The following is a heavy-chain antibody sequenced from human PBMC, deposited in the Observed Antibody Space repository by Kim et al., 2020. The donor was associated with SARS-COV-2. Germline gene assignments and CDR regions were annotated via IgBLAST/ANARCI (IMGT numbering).Heavy chain of an antibody. J-gene: IGHJ4*02. V-gene: IGHV4-59*01. Sequence: SETLSLTCTVSGGSISSYYWSCIRQPPGKGLACIGYNYYSGITNSHPSLKSRVTISVDTSKNQFSLKLSSVTAADTAVYYCARGGAVAALFDYWGQGTLVTVSS. CDR2: NYYSGIT. CDR1: GGSISSYY. D-gene: IGHD6-13*01. CDR3: ARGGAVAALFDY.